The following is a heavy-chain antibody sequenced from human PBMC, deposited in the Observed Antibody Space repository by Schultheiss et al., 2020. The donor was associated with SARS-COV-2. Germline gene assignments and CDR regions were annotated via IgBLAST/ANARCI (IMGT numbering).Heavy chain of an antibody. D-gene: IGHD3-16*01. J-gene: IGHJ3*02. CDR1: GGTFSSYA. Sequence: ASVKVSCKASGGTFSSYAISWVRQAPGQGLEWMGWINPNSGGTNYAQKFQGWVTMTRDTSISTAYMELSRLRSDDTAVYYCARAAGLRRHDYVYDIWGQGTMVTVSS. CDR2: INPNSGGT. CDR3: ARAAGLRRHDYVYDI. V-gene: IGHV1-2*04.